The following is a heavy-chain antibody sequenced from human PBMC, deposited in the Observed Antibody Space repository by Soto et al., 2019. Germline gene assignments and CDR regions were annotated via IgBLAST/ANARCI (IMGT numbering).Heavy chain of an antibody. V-gene: IGHV4-59*01. CDR3: ARGGYDPYYYYYVMDV. Sequence: PSETLSLTCTVSGGSISSYYWSWIRQPPGKGLEWIGYIYYSGSTNYNPSLKSRVTISVDTSKNQFSLKLSSVTAADTAVYYCARGGYDPYYYYYVMDVWGQGTTVTVSS. CDR2: IYYSGST. D-gene: IGHD5-12*01. CDR1: GGSISSYY. J-gene: IGHJ6*02.